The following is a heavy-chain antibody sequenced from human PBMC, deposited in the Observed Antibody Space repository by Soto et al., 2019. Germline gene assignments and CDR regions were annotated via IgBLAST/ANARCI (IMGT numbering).Heavy chain of an antibody. CDR1: GGSISINKW. Sequence: SETLSLTCAVYGGSISINKWWSWVRQPPGKGLEWIGEIYHSGSTNYNPSLKSRVTISLDKSKNQFSLKLTSVTAADSAVYYCARADHIGGVPTSLGGKDGWGQGPTDPVSS. D-gene: IGHD2-2*01. CDR3: ARADHIGGVPTSLGGKDG. J-gene: IGHJ6*02. V-gene: IGHV4-4*02. CDR2: IYHSGST.